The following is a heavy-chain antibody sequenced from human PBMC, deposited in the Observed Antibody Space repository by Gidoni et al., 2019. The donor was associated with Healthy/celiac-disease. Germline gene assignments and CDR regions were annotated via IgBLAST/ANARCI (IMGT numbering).Heavy chain of an antibody. D-gene: IGHD3-10*01. J-gene: IGHJ6*03. CDR3: ARLRYYYGSGSRSYYMDV. V-gene: IGHV4-59*08. CDR2: IYYSGST. Sequence: QVQLQESGPGLVKPSETLSLTCTVSGGSISSHYWSWIRQPPGKGLEWIGYIYYSGSTNYNPSLKSRVTISVDTSKNQFSLKLSSVTAADTAVYYCARLRYYYGSGSRSYYMDVWGKGTTVTVSS. CDR1: GGSISSHY.